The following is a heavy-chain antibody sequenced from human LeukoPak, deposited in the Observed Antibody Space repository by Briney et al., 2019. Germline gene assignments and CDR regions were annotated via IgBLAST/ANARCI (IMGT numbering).Heavy chain of an antibody. CDR1: GFTFSSYE. D-gene: IGHD1-26*01. J-gene: IGHJ4*02. CDR3: ARDLSVGAKPDLGFDY. V-gene: IGHV3-21*01. Sequence: PGGSLRLSCAASGFTFSSYEMNWVRQAPGKGLEWVSSISSSSTYIYYADSMKGRFTISRDNAKNSLYLQMNSLRAEDTAVYYCARDLSVGAKPDLGFDYWGQGSLVTVSS. CDR2: ISSSSTYI.